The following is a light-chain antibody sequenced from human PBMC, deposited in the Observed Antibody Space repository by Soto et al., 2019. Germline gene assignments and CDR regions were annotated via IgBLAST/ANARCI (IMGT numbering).Light chain of an antibody. Sequence: EIVLTQSPSTLSFSPVERSTLSCRASQSVGNNLAWYQQKPGQAPGLLIYEASTRATGIPARFSGSGSGTDFTLTISSLEPEDFAVYYCQQHANWPLTFGGGTKVDIK. CDR3: QQHANWPLT. CDR2: EAS. CDR1: QSVGNN. J-gene: IGKJ4*01. V-gene: IGKV3-11*01.